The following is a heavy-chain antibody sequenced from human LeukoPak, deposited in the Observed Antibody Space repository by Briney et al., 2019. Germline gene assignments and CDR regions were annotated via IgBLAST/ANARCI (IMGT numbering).Heavy chain of an antibody. J-gene: IGHJ4*02. Sequence: ASVKVSCKASGYTFTDFYMHWVRQAPGQGLEWMAWINPNSGGTHYAQKFQGRVTMTRDTSISTAYMELSRLRSDDTAVYYCAQHHGSGTYYNYFDWWGQGTLVSVSS. CDR1: GYTFTDFY. V-gene: IGHV1-2*02. CDR2: INPNSGGT. D-gene: IGHD3-10*01. CDR3: AQHHGSGTYYNYFDW.